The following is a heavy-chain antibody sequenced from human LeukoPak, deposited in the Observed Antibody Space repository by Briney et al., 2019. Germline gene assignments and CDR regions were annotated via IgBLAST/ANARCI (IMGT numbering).Heavy chain of an antibody. CDR3: ARDYVGAGVWFDP. D-gene: IGHD1-26*01. J-gene: IGHJ5*02. CDR2: ISANNGNT. V-gene: IGHV1-18*01. CDR1: GYTFTGYG. Sequence: ASVKVSCKASGYTFTGYGITWVRQAPGQGLEWMGWISANNGNTNYAQKFQGRVTITADKSTSTAYMELSSLRSEDTAVYYCARDYVGAGVWFDPWGQGTLVTVSS.